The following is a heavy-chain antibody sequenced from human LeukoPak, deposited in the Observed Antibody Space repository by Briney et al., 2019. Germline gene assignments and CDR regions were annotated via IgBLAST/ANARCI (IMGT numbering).Heavy chain of an antibody. CDR1: GTSITSYY. Sequence: SETLSLTCNVSGTSITSYYWSWIRQPPGKGLEWIGYVYYTGSTNFNPSLESRLNMTLDMSKSQFSLSLTSVTAADTAVYYCARGKSRGSHIDYWGQGTLVTVSS. D-gene: IGHD1-26*01. CDR3: ARGKSRGSHIDY. V-gene: IGHV4-59*01. CDR2: VYYTGST. J-gene: IGHJ4*02.